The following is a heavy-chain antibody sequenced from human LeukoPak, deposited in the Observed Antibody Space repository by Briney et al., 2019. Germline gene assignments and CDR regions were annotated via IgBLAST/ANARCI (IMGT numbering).Heavy chain of an antibody. CDR3: ATKQWLAPPPDS. V-gene: IGHV3-74*01. J-gene: IGHJ4*02. CDR2: INTDGTVT. CDR1: GFTFSKYW. Sequence: PGGSLRLSCAASGFTFSKYWMLWLRQAPGKGLESVSRINTDGTVTTYADSVNGRFTVSRDNADNTMFLQMNSVRDEATAVYYCATKQWLAPPPDSWGQGTPVTVSS. D-gene: IGHD6-19*01.